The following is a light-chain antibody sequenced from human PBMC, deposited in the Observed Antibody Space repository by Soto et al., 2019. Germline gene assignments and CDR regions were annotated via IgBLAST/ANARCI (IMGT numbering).Light chain of an antibody. J-gene: IGLJ2*01. CDR2: LNSDGSH. CDR1: SGHSSYA. Sequence: QPVLTQSPSASASLGASVKLTCTLSSGHSSYAIAWHQQQPEKGPRYLMKLNSDGSHSKGDGIPDRFSGSSSGAERYLTISVVQSEYEADYYCQTWGTGIHVVFGGGTQLTVL. V-gene: IGLV4-69*01. CDR3: QTWGTGIHVV.